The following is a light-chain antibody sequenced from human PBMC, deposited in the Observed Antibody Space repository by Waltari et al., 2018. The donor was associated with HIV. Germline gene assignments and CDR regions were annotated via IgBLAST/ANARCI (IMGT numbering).Light chain of an antibody. V-gene: IGLV2-14*01. Sequence: GSPGQSITISCTGTSSDVGGYNFVSWYQQHPGKAPKLMIYEVSNRPSGVSNRFSGSKSGNTASLTISGLQAEDEADYYCSSYTSSSTLVFGGGTKLTAL. J-gene: IGLJ3*02. CDR3: SSYTSSSTLV. CDR2: EVS. CDR1: SSDVGGYNF.